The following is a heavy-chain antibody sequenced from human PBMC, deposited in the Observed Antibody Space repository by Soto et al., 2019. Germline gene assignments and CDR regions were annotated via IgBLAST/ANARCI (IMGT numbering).Heavy chain of an antibody. CDR3: ARDLSGTGLDI. CDR2: VYSTGGT. CDR1: GDSIGRFY. J-gene: IGHJ6*02. Sequence: SETLSLTWNVAGDSIGRFYWRWIRQSAEKGLEWIGRVYSTGGTAYNPALKGRVTISRDRSNNHVSLEMNSVTAADTAVYFCARDLSGTGLDIWGRGTRVTVSS. V-gene: IGHV4-4*07. D-gene: IGHD1-26*01.